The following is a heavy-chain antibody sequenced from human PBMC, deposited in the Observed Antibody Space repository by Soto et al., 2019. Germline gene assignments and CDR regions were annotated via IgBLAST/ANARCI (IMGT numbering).Heavy chain of an antibody. J-gene: IGHJ6*02. D-gene: IGHD3-3*01. CDR2: ISYDGSNK. Sequence: LRLSCAASGFTFSSYGMHWVRQAPGKGLEWVAVISYDGSNKYYADSVKGRFTISRDNSKNTLYLQMNSLRAEDTAVYYCAKGITIFGVVISSYYYGMDVWGQGTTVTVSS. CDR3: AKGITIFGVVISSYYYGMDV. CDR1: GFTFSSYG. V-gene: IGHV3-30*18.